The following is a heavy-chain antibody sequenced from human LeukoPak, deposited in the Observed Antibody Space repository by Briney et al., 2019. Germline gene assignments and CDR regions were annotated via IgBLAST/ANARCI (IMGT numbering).Heavy chain of an antibody. CDR3: ARERRSIATPRPTGGYFIDY. CDR1: CGSSSGYY. J-gene: IGHJ4*02. CDR2: IYYSGST. V-gene: IGHV4-34*09. Sequence: SETLSLTCAVYCGSSSGYYWSWIRQHPGKGLEWIGDIYYSGSTYYNPSLKRRGTISVDTSKNQFSLKLSSVTAAETAVYYCARERRSIATPRPTGGYFIDYWGQGTLVTVSS. D-gene: IGHD6-6*01.